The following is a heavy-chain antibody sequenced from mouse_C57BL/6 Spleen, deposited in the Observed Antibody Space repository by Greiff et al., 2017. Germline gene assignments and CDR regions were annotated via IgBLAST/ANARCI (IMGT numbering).Heavy chain of an antibody. CDR3: ARGDDGYYEGYFDV. J-gene: IGHJ1*03. CDR2: INPSAGET. V-gene: IGHV1-52*01. Sequence: QVQLQQPGAELVRPGSSVKLSCKASGYTFTSYGMNWVKQRPIQGLEWIGNINPSAGETHYNQKFKDKATLTVDKSSSTAYMQLSSLTSEDSAVYYCARGDDGYYEGYFDVWGTGTTVTVAS. D-gene: IGHD2-3*01. CDR1: GYTFTSYG.